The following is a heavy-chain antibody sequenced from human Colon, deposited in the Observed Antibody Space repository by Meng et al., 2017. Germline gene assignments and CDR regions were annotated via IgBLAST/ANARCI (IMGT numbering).Heavy chain of an antibody. CDR1: GFTFSRYA. Sequence: QVQLVESGGGVVQPGRSLRLSCAASGFTFSRYAMDWVRQAPGKGLEWVAIISDDGSDKYHADSVKGRFTISRDNSKNTLFLQMNSLRSEDTAIYYCARQGPEEQSLTPFFDSWGQGALVTVSS. CDR3: ARQGPEEQSLTPFFDS. D-gene: IGHD1/OR15-1a*01. J-gene: IGHJ4*02. CDR2: ISDDGSDK. V-gene: IGHV3-30-3*01.